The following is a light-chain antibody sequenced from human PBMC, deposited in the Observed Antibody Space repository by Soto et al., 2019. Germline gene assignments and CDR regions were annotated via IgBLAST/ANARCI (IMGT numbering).Light chain of an antibody. CDR1: SSNIGAGFG. V-gene: IGLV1-40*01. J-gene: IGLJ3*02. Sequence: QSVLTQPPSVSGALGQRVTISCTGSSSNIGAGFGVQRYQQHPGTAPKLLIYSNSDRPSGVPDRFSGSKSGTSASLAITGLQAKDEADYYCQSFENSLSFNWVFGGGTKLTVL. CDR3: QSFENSLSFNWV. CDR2: SNS.